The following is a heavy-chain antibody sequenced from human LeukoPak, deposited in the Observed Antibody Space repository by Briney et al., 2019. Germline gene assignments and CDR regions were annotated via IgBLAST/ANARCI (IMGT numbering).Heavy chain of an antibody. J-gene: IGHJ4*02. Sequence: GGSLRLSCAASGFTFSSYAMHWVRQAPGKGLEWVAVISYDGSNKYYADSVKGRFTISRDNSKNTLYLRMNSLRAEDTAVYYCAREAYDYVWGSYGFDYWGQGTLVTVSS. CDR1: GFTFSSYA. CDR3: AREAYDYVWGSYGFDY. D-gene: IGHD3-16*01. V-gene: IGHV3-30-3*01. CDR2: ISYDGSNK.